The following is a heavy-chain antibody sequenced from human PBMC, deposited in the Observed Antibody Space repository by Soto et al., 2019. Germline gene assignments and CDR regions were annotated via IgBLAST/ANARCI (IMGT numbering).Heavy chain of an antibody. CDR2: INAGNGNT. Sequence: QVQLVQSGAEVKKPGASVKVSCKASGYTFTSYAMHWVRQAPGQRLEWMGWINAGNGNTKYSQKFQGRVTITRDTSASTAYMGLSSLRSEDTAVYYCARGRLVRGTWTYYFDYWGQGTLVTVSS. D-gene: IGHD6-19*01. CDR1: GYTFTSYA. V-gene: IGHV1-3*01. J-gene: IGHJ4*02. CDR3: ARGRLVRGTWTYYFDY.